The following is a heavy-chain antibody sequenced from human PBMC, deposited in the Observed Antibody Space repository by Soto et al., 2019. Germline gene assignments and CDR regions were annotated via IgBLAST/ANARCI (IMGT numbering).Heavy chain of an antibody. J-gene: IGHJ6*02. V-gene: IGHV4-34*01. CDR2: INHSGST. CDR3: ARDPYYDFWSGYYPHYYYYYGMDV. D-gene: IGHD3-3*01. CDR1: GGSFSGYY. Sequence: QVQLQQWGAGLLKPSETLSLTCAVYGGSFSGYYWSWIRQPPGKGLEWIGEINHSGSTNYNPSLKRRVTISVDTSKNQFALKRGSVTAADTAVYYCARDPYYDFWSGYYPHYYYYYGMDVWGQGTTVTVSS.